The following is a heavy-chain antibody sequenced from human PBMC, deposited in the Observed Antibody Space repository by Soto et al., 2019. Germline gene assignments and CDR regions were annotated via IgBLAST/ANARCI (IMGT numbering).Heavy chain of an antibody. D-gene: IGHD2-21*01. CDR3: SIQIEAYYPYAMDF. Sequence: GGSLRLSCAASGFTFSSYIMNWVRQAPGKGLEWISYISSGSSTIYYADSVRGRFTISRDNDKNSLYLHMNSLRDEDTAVYFYSIQIEAYYPYAMDFCPQGTTVTVS. CDR2: ISSGSSTI. CDR1: GFTFSSYI. J-gene: IGHJ6*02. V-gene: IGHV3-48*02.